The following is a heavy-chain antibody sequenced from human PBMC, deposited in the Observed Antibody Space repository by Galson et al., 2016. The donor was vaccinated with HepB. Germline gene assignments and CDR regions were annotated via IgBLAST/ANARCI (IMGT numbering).Heavy chain of an antibody. Sequence: QSGAEVKKPGESLPISCQVSGYRFHTYWIAWVRQMPGKGLEWMGMIFPNNAETRYSPSLQGQITLSADKSLSIAYLHWSSVRASDSAMYYCARQTAEGSFDYWGQGTLATVSS. J-gene: IGHJ4*02. V-gene: IGHV5-51*01. CDR1: GYRFHTYW. CDR2: IFPNNAET. D-gene: IGHD2-21*02. CDR3: ARQTAEGSFDY.